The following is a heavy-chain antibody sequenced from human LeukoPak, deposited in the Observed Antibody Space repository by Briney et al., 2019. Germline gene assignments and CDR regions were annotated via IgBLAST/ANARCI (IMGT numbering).Heavy chain of an antibody. D-gene: IGHD6-13*01. CDR2: ISVYNGNT. CDR3: ARALYSSSWYFDY. CDR1: GYTFASYS. V-gene: IGHV1-18*01. J-gene: IGHJ4*02. Sequence: ASVQVSCKASGYTFASYSITWVRQASGHGLEWMGWISVYNGNTNYAQKLQGRVTMTTDTSTSTAYMELRSLRSDDTAMYYCARALYSSSWYFDYWGQGTLVTVSS.